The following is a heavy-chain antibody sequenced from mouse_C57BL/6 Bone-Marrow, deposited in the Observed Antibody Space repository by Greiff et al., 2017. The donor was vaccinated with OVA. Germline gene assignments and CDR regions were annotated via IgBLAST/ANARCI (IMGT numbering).Heavy chain of an antibody. D-gene: IGHD3-2*01. CDR3: DRDNSHVDY. V-gene: IGHV1-15*01. CDR2: IDPETGGT. J-gene: IGHJ2*01. CDR1: GYTFTDYE. Sequence: QVQLQQSGAELVRPGASVTLSCKASGYTFTDYEMHWVKQTPVHGLEWIGAIDPETGGTAYNQKFKGKAILTADKSSSTAYMELRSLTSEDSAVYYCDRDNSHVDYWGQGTTLTVSS.